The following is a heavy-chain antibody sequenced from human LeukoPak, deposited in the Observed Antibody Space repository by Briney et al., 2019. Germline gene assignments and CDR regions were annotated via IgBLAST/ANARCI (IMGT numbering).Heavy chain of an antibody. CDR3: TLPLRDVFDI. V-gene: IGHV3-53*01. CDR1: GFTVSSSY. CDR2: IYSAGST. J-gene: IGHJ3*02. Sequence: PGGSLRLSCAVSGFTVSSSYVSWVRQAPGKGLEWVSIIYSAGSTNYADSVKGRFTISRDNSKNTLYLQMSSLRAEDTAVYYCTLPLRDVFDIWGQGTMVTVSS.